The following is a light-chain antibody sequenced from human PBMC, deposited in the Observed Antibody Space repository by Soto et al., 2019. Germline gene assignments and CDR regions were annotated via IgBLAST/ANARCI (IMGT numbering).Light chain of an antibody. CDR1: SSDVGGYNY. V-gene: IGLV2-14*01. CDR3: SSYTSSSTWV. CDR2: EVS. Sequence: ALTQPASVSGSPGQSITISCTGTSSDVGGYNYVSWYQQHPGKAPKLMIYEVSNRPSGVSNRFSGSKSGNTASLTISGLQAEDEADYYCSSYTSSSTWVFGGGTQLTVL. J-gene: IGLJ3*02.